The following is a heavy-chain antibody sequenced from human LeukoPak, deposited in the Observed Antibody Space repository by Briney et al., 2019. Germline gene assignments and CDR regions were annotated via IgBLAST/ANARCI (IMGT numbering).Heavy chain of an antibody. CDR1: GGTFSSYA. Sequence: GASVKVSCKASGGTFSSYAISWVRQAPGQGLEWMGGIIPIFGTANYAQKFQGRVTITADKSTSTAYMELSSLRSEDTAVYYCARVNSLAAAGTSFGYWGQGTLVTVSS. CDR3: ARVNSLAAAGTSFGY. J-gene: IGHJ4*02. V-gene: IGHV1-69*06. CDR2: IIPIFGTA. D-gene: IGHD6-13*01.